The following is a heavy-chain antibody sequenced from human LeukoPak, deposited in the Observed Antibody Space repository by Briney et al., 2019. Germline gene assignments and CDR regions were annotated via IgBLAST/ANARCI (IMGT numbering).Heavy chain of an antibody. Sequence: PSETLSLTCIVSGFSISSDHYWGWIRQPPGKGLEWIGSIYRSGDTYYNPSLKSRVTISVDTSKNQFSLELRSVTAADTAVYYCARERSTGGIYWGQGTLVTVSS. CDR1: GFSISSDHY. CDR3: ARERSTGGIY. CDR2: IYRSGDT. J-gene: IGHJ4*02. V-gene: IGHV4-38-2*02. D-gene: IGHD2-15*01.